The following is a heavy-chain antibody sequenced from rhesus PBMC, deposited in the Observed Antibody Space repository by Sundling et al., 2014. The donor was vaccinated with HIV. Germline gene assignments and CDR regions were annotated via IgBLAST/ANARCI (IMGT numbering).Heavy chain of an antibody. CDR3: AKYNVWTVYGFDF. V-gene: IGHV4-169*01. J-gene: IGHJ6*01. CDR1: GGSISSNY. CDR2: IYGSGSST. D-gene: IGHD3-3*01. Sequence: QVQLQESGPAVVKPSETLSLICAVSGGSISSNYWSWIRQAPGKGLEWIGYIYGSGSSTNYNPSLKSRVTLSVDTSKNQLSLKLSSVTAADTAVYYCAKYNVWTVYGFDFWGQGVVVTVSS.